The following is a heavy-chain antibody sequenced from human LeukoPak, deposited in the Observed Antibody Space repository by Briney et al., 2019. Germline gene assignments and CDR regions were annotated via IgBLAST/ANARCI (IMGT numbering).Heavy chain of an antibody. CDR2: IYGSGNT. CDR1: GGSISTYH. V-gene: IGHV4-59*12. J-gene: IGHJ4*02. Sequence: SETLSLTCTVSGGSISTYHWSSIRQPPGKGLECIGYIYGSGNTNYNPSLKSRVTISVDTSKNQFSLKLRSVTAADTAVYYCARGRKTGHLDYWGQGTLVTVSS. D-gene: IGHD3-9*01. CDR3: ARGRKTGHLDY.